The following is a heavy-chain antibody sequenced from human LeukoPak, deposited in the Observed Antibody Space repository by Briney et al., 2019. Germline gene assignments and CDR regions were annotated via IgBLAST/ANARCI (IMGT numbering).Heavy chain of an antibody. CDR2: IYYSGST. V-gene: IGHV4-59*01. D-gene: IGHD6-19*01. Sequence: PSETLSLTCTVSGGSISSYYWSWIRQPPGKGLEWIGYIYYSGSTNYNPSLKSRVTISVDTSKNQFSLKLSSVTAADTAVYYCARVPPDSSGWYAFDYWGQGTLVTVSS. CDR1: GGSISSYY. J-gene: IGHJ4*02. CDR3: ARVPPDSSGWYAFDY.